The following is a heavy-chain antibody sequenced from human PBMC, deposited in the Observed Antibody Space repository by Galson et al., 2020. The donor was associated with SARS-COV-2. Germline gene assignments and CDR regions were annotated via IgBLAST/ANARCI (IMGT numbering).Heavy chain of an antibody. CDR3: ARHGASDGWYEGIDY. J-gene: IGHJ4*02. CDR2: IYPGDSYT. V-gene: IGHV5-51*01. D-gene: IGHD6-19*01. Sequence: GESLKISCKGSGYSFADYWIGWVRQMPGKGLQWLGVIYPGDSYTIYSPSFQGQVTVSANKSINTAYLQWSSLEASDTAMYYCARHGASDGWYEGIDYWGQGTLVTVSS. CDR1: GYSFADYW.